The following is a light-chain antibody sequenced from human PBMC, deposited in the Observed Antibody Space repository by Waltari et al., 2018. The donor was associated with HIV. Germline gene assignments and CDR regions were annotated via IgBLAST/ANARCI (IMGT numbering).Light chain of an antibody. J-gene: IGKJ1*01. CDR1: QSVSSN. CDR3: QQYNAWPRT. CDR2: GAS. V-gene: IGKV3-15*01. Sequence: EIVMTQSPATLSVSPGERATLSCGASQSVSSNLAWYQQKPGQAPRLLIYGASTRATGIPARFSGSGSGTEFTLTINSLQSEDFAVYYCQQYNAWPRTFGQGTKVEVK.